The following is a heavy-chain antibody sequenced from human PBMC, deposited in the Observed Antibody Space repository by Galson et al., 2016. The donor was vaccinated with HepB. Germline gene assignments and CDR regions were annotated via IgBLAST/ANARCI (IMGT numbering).Heavy chain of an antibody. D-gene: IGHD3-16*01. CDR3: GKHGGFDN. Sequence: SLRLSCAASGFSFSNSGMSWVRQAPGRGLEWVSGITRSGDATRYADFVKGRFTISRDNSKNTLYLYMNNLTAGDTAIYYCGKHGGFDNWGQGALVTVSS. V-gene: IGHV3-23*01. CDR2: ITRSGDAT. CDR1: GFSFSNSG. J-gene: IGHJ4*02.